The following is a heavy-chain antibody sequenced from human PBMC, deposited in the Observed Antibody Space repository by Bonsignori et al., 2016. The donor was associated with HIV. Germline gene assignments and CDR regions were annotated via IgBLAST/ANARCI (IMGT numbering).Heavy chain of an antibody. CDR2: ISSSSSYI. V-gene: IGHV3-21*01. CDR3: ASYDFWSGYYPGYFDY. D-gene: IGHD3-3*01. J-gene: IGHJ4*02. Sequence: WIRQPPGKGLEWVSSISSSSSYIYYADSVKGRFTISRDNAKNSLYLQMNSLRAEDTAVYYCASYDFWSGYYPGYFDYWGQGTLVTVSS.